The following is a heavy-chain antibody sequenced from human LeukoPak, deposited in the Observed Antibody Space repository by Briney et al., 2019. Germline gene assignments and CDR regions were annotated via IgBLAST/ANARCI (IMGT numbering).Heavy chain of an antibody. CDR3: ARRYCSTCPTGHAFDL. CDR1: GFSVNSYY. D-gene: IGHD2-2*01. J-gene: IGHJ3*01. Sequence: GGSLRLSCAASGFSVNSYYMSWVRQAPGRGLEWVSALSSGDNTHYADSVNGRFTISRDNSKNTLYLQLNSLRAEDTAVCYCARRYCSTCPTGHAFDLWGQGTMVTVSS. CDR2: LSSGDNT. V-gene: IGHV3-53*01.